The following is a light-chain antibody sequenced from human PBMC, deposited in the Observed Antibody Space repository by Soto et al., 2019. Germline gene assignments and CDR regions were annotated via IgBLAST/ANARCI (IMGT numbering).Light chain of an antibody. CDR1: QTVNNY. CDR3: QQRSGRLT. CDR2: DAV. Sequence: ESVLTQSPATLSLSPGERATLSCRASQTVNNYLAWYQQKPGQVPRLLIYDAVRRATGIADRFSGSVSGTDFTLTISSLEPEDFAVYYCQQRSGRLTFGGGTKVDLK. J-gene: IGKJ4*01. V-gene: IGKV3-11*01.